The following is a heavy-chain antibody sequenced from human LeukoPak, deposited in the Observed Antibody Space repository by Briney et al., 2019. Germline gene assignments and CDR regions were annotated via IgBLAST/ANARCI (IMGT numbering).Heavy chain of an antibody. CDR2: ISGSGGST. CDR3: AKSLGIIEAFDI. D-gene: IGHD7-27*01. J-gene: IGHJ3*02. CDR1: GFTFSSYA. Sequence: GGSLRLSCAASGFTFSSYAMSWVRQAPGKGLEWVSAISGSGGSTYYADSVKGRFTISRDNSKYTLYLQMNSLRAEDTAVYYCAKSLGIIEAFDIWGQGTMVTVSS. V-gene: IGHV3-23*01.